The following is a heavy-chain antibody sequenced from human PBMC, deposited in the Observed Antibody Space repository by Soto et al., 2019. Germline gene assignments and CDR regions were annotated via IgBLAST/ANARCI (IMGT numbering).Heavy chain of an antibody. CDR1: GGSISSGGYY. D-gene: IGHD3-22*01. Sequence: QVQLQESGPGLVKPSQTLSLTCTVSGGSISSGGYYWSWIRQHPGKGLEWIGYIYYSGSTYYNPSLKSRVTISVDTSKNQFSLKLSSVTAADTAVYYCARSGGDYYDSSGYPGYFDYWGQGTPVTVSS. J-gene: IGHJ4*02. CDR3: ARSGGDYYDSSGYPGYFDY. V-gene: IGHV4-31*03. CDR2: IYYSGST.